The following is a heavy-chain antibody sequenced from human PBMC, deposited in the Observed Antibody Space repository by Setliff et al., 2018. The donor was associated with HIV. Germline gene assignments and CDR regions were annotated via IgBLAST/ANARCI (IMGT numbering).Heavy chain of an antibody. CDR1: GYTFTNFG. CDR3: ARWSCGRATCHDSPYNWFEP. J-gene: IGHJ5*02. D-gene: IGHD2-15*01. V-gene: IGHV1-18*01. Sequence: ASVKVSCKASGYTFTNFGVGWVRQAPGQGLEWMGWVSPYNGHTKYAQRFQGRVTMSTDTSTSTIYMELTSLRSDDTAVYYCARWSCGRATCHDSPYNWFEPWGQGTLVTVSS. CDR2: VSPYNGHT.